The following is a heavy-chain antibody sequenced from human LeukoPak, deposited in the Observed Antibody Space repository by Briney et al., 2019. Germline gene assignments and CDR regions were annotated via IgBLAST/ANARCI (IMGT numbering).Heavy chain of an antibody. Sequence: GASVKVSCMASGGTFSSYAISWVRQAPGQGLEWMGGIIPIFGTANYAQKFQGRVTITADKSTSTAYMELSSLRSEDTAVYYCARVLGYCTNGVCAAFDYWGQGTLVTVFS. J-gene: IGHJ4*02. CDR2: IIPIFGTA. CDR3: ARVLGYCTNGVCAAFDY. CDR1: GGTFSSYA. D-gene: IGHD2-8*01. V-gene: IGHV1-69*06.